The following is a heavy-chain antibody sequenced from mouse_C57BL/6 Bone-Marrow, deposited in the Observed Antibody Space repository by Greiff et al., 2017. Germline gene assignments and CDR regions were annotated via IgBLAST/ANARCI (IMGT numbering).Heavy chain of an antibody. Sequence: DVKLVESGAELVRPGASVKLSCTASGFNIKDDYMHWVKQRPEQGLEWIGWLDPENGDTESASKFQGKATITADTSSHTAYLQLSSLTSEDTAVYYCTTLYDYGGDYWGQGTTLTVSS. CDR3: TTLYDYGGDY. V-gene: IGHV14-4*01. CDR1: GFNIKDDY. J-gene: IGHJ2*01. CDR2: LDPENGDT. D-gene: IGHD2-4*01.